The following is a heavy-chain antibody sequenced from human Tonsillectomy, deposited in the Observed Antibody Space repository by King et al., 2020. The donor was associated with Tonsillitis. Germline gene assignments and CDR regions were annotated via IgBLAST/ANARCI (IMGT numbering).Heavy chain of an antibody. CDR1: VFTFGDYA. CDR2: TRSKVYGGTI. J-gene: IGHJ6*02. D-gene: IGHD6-19*01. CDR3: TRGRAAVANYYYNGMDV. Sequence: VQLVESGGGLVKPGRSLRLSCTGSVFTFGDYAMSWFRQAPGKGLQWVGFTRSKVYGGTIEYAASVKGRFTISRDDSTSIAYLQMTSLKTEDTAVYYCTRGRAAVANYYYNGMDVWGQGTTVTVSS. V-gene: IGHV3-49*05.